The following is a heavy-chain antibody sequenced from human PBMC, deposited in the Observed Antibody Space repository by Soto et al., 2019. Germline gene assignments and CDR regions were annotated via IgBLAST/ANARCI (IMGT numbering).Heavy chain of an antibody. Sequence: SETLSLTCTVSGGSISSYYWSWIRQPPGKGLEWIGYIYYSGSTNYNPSLKSRVTISVDTSKNQFSLKLSSVTAADTAVYYCARDTGYCSGGSCYPYNWFDPWGQGTLVTVSS. J-gene: IGHJ5*02. CDR3: ARDTGYCSGGSCYPYNWFDP. CDR2: IYYSGST. CDR1: GGSISSYY. V-gene: IGHV4-59*01. D-gene: IGHD2-15*01.